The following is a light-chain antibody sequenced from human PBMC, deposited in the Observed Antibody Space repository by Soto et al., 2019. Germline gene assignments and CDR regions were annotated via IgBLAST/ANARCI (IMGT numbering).Light chain of an antibody. CDR1: ESVSTN. Sequence: EIEMTQSPATLSLAPGERGTLSCRPSESVSTNLAWYQQKAGQAPRLXXYGASTRANGIPARFSGSGSGTDLTLTISSLQSEDYAVYFCQQYHVWPKWTFGQGTKVDIK. CDR2: GAS. CDR3: QQYHVWPKWT. J-gene: IGKJ1*01. V-gene: IGKV3-15*01.